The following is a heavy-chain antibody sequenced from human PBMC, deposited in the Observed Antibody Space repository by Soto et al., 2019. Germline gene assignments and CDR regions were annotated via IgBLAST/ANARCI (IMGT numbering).Heavy chain of an antibody. J-gene: IGHJ3*02. CDR2: IWYDGSNK. CDR3: AREYYFYGDYAGDAFDI. CDR1: GFTFSSYG. V-gene: IGHV3-33*01. Sequence: QVQLVESGGGVVQPGRSLRLSCAASGFTFSSYGMHWVRQAPGKGLEWVAVIWYDGSNKYYADSVKGRFTISRDNSKNTLYLQMNSLRAEDTAVYYCAREYYFYGDYAGDAFDIWGQGTMVTVSS. D-gene: IGHD4-17*01.